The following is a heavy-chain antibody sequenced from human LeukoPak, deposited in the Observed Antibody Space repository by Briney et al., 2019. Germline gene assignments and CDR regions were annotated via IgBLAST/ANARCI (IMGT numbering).Heavy chain of an antibody. Sequence: SDTLSLTCTVSGRSISRNSDHCGWIRQPPGKGLEWIGTIYYSGSTYHNPSLKSRVTISVDTSKKQFSLKLSSVTAADTAVYYCARGYSYGYSYYFDYWGQGTLVTVSS. J-gene: IGHJ4*02. V-gene: IGHV4-39*01. CDR1: GRSISRNSDH. D-gene: IGHD5-18*01. CDR2: IYYSGST. CDR3: ARGYSYGYSYYFDY.